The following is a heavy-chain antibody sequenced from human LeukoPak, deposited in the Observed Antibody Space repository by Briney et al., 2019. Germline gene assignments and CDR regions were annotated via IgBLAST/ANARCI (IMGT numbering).Heavy chain of an antibody. D-gene: IGHD3-10*01. CDR1: GGSFSGYY. J-gene: IGHJ4*02. CDR2: INHSGST. CDR3: RLRFGELSGDY. V-gene: IGHV4-34*01. Sequence: SETLSLTCAVYGGSFSGYYWSWIRQPPGKGLEWIGEINHSGSTNYNPSLKSRVTISVDTSKNQFSLKLSSVTAADTAVYYCRLRFGELSGDYWGQGTLVTVSS.